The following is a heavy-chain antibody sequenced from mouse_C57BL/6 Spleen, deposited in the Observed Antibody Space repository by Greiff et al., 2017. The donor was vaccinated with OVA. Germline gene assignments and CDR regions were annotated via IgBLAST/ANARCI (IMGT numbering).Heavy chain of an antibody. Sequence: VQLQQSGPGLVKPSQSLSLTCSVTGYSITSGYYWNWIRQFPGNKLEWMGYISYDGSNNYNPSLKNRISITRDTSKNQFFLKLNSVTTEDTATYYCAKALDGYYHWYFDVWGTGTTVTVSS. CDR3: AKALDGYYHWYFDV. D-gene: IGHD2-3*01. CDR2: ISYDGSN. J-gene: IGHJ1*03. V-gene: IGHV3-6*01. CDR1: GYSITSGYY.